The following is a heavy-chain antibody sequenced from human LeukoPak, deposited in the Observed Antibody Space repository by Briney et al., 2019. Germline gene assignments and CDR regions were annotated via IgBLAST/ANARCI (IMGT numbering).Heavy chain of an antibody. V-gene: IGHV4-59*01. Sequence: PSETLSLTCTVSGGSISSYYWSWIRQPPGKGLEWIGYIYNSVTTNYNPSLKSRVTISVDTSKNQFSLKLGSVTAADTAVYYCARVNKAYYYDPLYYFDYWGQGTLVTVSS. CDR1: GGSISSYY. J-gene: IGHJ4*02. CDR2: IYNSVTT. D-gene: IGHD3-22*01. CDR3: ARVNKAYYYDPLYYFDY.